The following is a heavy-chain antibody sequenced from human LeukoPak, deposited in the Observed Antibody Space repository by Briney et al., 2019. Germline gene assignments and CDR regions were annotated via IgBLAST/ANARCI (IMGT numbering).Heavy chain of an antibody. CDR2: IYYSGST. CDR1: GGSISSYY. Sequence: SETLSLTCTVSGGSISSYYWSWIRQPPGKGLEWIGYIYYSGSTNYNPSLKSRVTISVDTSKNQFSLKLSSVTAADTAVYYCARAPQYCSSTSCYGMAFDYWGQGTLVTVSS. CDR3: ARAPQYCSSTSCYGMAFDY. J-gene: IGHJ4*02. D-gene: IGHD2-2*01. V-gene: IGHV4-59*01.